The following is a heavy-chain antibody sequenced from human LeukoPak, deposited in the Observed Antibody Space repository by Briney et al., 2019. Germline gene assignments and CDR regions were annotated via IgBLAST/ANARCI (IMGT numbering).Heavy chain of an antibody. CDR2: ISVYNGNT. V-gene: IGHV1-18*01. J-gene: IGHJ4*02. D-gene: IGHD3-10*01. CDR3: AREDLVRGLIGPDY. Sequence: GASVKVSCKASGYVFTSYGITWVRQAPGQGLEWMGRISVYNGNTKYAEKIQGRVSMTTDTSTGTAYMELRSLGSDDTAVYYCAREDLVRGLIGPDYWGQGTLVTVSS. CDR1: GYVFTSYG.